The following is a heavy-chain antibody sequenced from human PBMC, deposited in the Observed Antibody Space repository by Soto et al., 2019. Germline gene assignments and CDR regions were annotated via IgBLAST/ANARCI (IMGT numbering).Heavy chain of an antibody. CDR3: AKDGAPLIRSQDYGDYNWFDP. V-gene: IGHV3-30*18. D-gene: IGHD4-17*01. J-gene: IGHJ5*02. CDR1: GFTFSSYG. CDR2: ISYDGSNK. Sequence: QVQLVESGGGVVQPGRSLRLSCAASGFTFSSYGMHWVRQAPGKGLERVAVISYDGSNKYYADSVKGRFTISRDNSKNTLYLQMNSLRAEDTAVYYCAKDGAPLIRSQDYGDYNWFDPWGQGTLVTVSS.